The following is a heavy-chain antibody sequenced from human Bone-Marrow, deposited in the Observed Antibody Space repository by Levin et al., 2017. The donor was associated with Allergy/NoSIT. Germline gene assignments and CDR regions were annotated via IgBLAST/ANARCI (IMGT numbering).Heavy chain of an antibody. V-gene: IGHV3-66*04. J-gene: IGHJ4*02. CDR3: ARLDFNYGSYY. CDR2: IYSFGIT. CDR1: GFTISNNY. D-gene: IGHD3-10*01. Sequence: GESLKISCVVSGFTISNNYMSWVRQASGKGLEWIAVIYSFGITNYADSVKGRFTISRANSENTLYLQMNSLRAEDTAIYYCARLDFNYGSYYWGQGTLVTVSS.